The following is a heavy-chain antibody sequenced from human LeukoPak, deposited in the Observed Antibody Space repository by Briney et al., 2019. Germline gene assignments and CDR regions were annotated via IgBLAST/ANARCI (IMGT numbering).Heavy chain of an antibody. D-gene: IGHD4-23*01. CDR1: GYSFIRYW. J-gene: IGHJ4*02. V-gene: IGHV5-51*01. CDR2: FYPGDSDT. CDR3: ARLASEAYGGNPEGAY. Sequence: GESLKISCKGSGYSFIRYWIGWVRQMPGKGLEWIGFFYPGDSDTRYSPSFQGEVTISADKSISTAYLQWSSLKASATAMYYCARLASEAYGGNPEGAYWGQGTLVTVS.